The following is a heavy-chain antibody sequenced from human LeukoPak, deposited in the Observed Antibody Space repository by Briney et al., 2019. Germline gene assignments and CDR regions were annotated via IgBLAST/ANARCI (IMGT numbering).Heavy chain of an antibody. CDR1: GYTFTGYY. Sequence: ASVKVSCKASGYTFTGYYMHWVQQAPGQGLEWMGWINPNSGGTNYAQKFQGWVTMTRDTSISTAYMELSRLRSDDTAVYYCARAREGDSSGWSLYFDYWGQGTLVTVSS. V-gene: IGHV1-2*04. CDR3: ARAREGDSSGWSLYFDY. D-gene: IGHD6-19*01. J-gene: IGHJ4*02. CDR2: INPNSGGT.